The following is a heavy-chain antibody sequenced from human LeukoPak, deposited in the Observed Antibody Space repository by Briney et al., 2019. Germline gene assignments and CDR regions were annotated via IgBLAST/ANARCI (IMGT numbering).Heavy chain of an antibody. CDR1: GFTFSSFL. J-gene: IGHJ4*02. CDR3: VRDIAVAANHDS. CDR2: INQDGSNK. V-gene: IGHV3-7*05. Sequence: GGSLRLSCAASGFTFSSFLMSWVRQAPGKGLEWVANINQDGSNKYYVDSLKGRFTISRDNAKNSLFLQMKRLRAEDTAVYYCVRDIAVAANHDSWGQGTLVTVSS. D-gene: IGHD6-19*01.